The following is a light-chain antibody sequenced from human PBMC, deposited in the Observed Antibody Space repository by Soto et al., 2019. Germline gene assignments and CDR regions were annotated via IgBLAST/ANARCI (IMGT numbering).Light chain of an antibody. V-gene: IGLV2-14*03. J-gene: IGLJ1*01. Sequence: QSVLTQPASVSGSPGQSITVSCTGISSDVGVSISVSWYQQHPGKAPRLIIFDVNNRPSGVSPRFSGSKSGNTASLTISGLQAEDEAHYFCTSYKRGGLNVFGSGTKLTGL. CDR2: DVN. CDR3: TSYKRGGLNV. CDR1: SSDVGVSIS.